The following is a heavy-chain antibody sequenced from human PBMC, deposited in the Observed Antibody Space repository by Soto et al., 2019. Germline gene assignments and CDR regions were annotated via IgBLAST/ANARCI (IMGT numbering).Heavy chain of an antibody. CDR1: GGTFSSYA. V-gene: IGHV1-69*12. CDR2: IIPIFGTA. J-gene: IGHJ4*02. CDR3: ARALHSGYHGTVHFDY. Sequence: QVQLVQSGAEVKKPGSSVKVSCKASGGTFSSYAISWVRQAPGQRLEWMGGIIPIFGTANYAQKFQGRVTITADESTSTAYMELSSLRSEDTVVYYCARALHSGYHGTVHFDYWGQGTLVTVSS. D-gene: IGHD5-12*01.